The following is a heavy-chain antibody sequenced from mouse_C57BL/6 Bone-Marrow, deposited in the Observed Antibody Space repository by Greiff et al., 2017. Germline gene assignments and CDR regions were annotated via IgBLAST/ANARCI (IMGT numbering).Heavy chain of an antibody. J-gene: IGHJ4*01. D-gene: IGHD2-5*01. CDR3: ARESKRGAMDY. CDR2: IPPNSGST. V-gene: IGHV1-64*01. Sequence: VKLQQPGAELVKPGASVKLSCKASGYTFTSYWMHWVKQRPGQGLEWIGMIPPNSGSTNYNEKFKSKATLTVEKSSSTAYMQLSSLTSEDSAVYYCARESKRGAMDYWGQGTSVTVSS. CDR1: GYTFTSYW.